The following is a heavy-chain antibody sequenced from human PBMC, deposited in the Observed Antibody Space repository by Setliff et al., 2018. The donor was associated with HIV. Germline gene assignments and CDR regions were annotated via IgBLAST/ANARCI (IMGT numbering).Heavy chain of an antibody. D-gene: IGHD2-15*01. V-gene: IGHV3-7*01. J-gene: IGHJ4*02. Sequence: GGSLRLSCAASGLTFSNYWMNWVRQAPGKGLEWVASIKQDGSEKYYPDSVKGRFTTSRDNARNSLYLEMNSLRADDTAVYYCARDFCGSSCSSGYGYFDHWGQGTLVTVSS. CDR2: IKQDGSEK. CDR1: GLTFSNYW. CDR3: ARDFCGSSCSSGYGYFDH.